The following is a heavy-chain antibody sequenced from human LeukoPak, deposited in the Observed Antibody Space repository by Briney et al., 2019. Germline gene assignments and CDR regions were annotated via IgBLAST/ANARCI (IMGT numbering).Heavy chain of an antibody. Sequence: PGGSLRLSCAASGFTFSSYAMSWVRQAPGKGLEGVSAISGSGGSTYYADFVKGRFTISRDNSKNTLYLQMNSLRAEDTAVYYCAKDPEYYYDSSGYYAEAFDIWGQGTMVTVSS. CDR3: AKDPEYYYDSSGYYAEAFDI. CDR1: GFTFSSYA. J-gene: IGHJ3*02. V-gene: IGHV3-23*01. CDR2: ISGSGGST. D-gene: IGHD3-22*01.